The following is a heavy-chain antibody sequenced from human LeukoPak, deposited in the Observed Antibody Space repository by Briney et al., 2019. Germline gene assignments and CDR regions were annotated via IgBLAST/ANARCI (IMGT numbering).Heavy chain of an antibody. J-gene: IGHJ4*02. D-gene: IGHD3-3*01. CDR3: ARGLTRFWSGYTY. Sequence: GGSLRLSCAASGFIFEDFAMHWVRRAPGKGLEWVSGISWNSVRKVYADSVKGRFTVSRDNAENSLYLQMNDLRPEDTAVYYCARGLTRFWSGYTYWGQGTLVTVSS. CDR1: GFIFEDFA. V-gene: IGHV3-9*01. CDR2: ISWNSVRK.